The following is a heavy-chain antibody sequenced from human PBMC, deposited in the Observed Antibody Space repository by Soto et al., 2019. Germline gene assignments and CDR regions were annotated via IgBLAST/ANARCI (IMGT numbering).Heavy chain of an antibody. CDR2: IIPIFGTA. V-gene: IGHV1-69*01. J-gene: IGHJ6*02. D-gene: IGHD2-2*03. CDR1: GGTFSSYA. CDR3: ARGLDIVVVPAANGDYYYYYGMDV. Sequence: QVQLVQSGAEVKKPGSSVKVSCKASGGTFSSYAISWVRQAPGQGLEWMGGIIPIFGTANYAQKFQGRVTITADESTSTAYVELSSLRSEDTAVYYCARGLDIVVVPAANGDYYYYYGMDVWGQGTTVTVSS.